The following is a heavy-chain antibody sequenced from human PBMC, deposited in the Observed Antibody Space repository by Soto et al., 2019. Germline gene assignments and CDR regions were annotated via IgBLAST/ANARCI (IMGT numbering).Heavy chain of an antibody. CDR2: IYYSGST. V-gene: IGHV4-39*01. CDR3: ARQNSWGYYDFWSGYYTGWFDP. J-gene: IGHJ5*02. Sequence: QLQLQESGPGLVKPSETLSLTCTVSGGSISSSSYYWGWIRQPPGKGLEWIGSIYYSGSTYYNPSLNSRVTISVDTSKNQFSLKLSAVTAADTAVYYCARQNSWGYYDFWSGYYTGWFDPWGQGTLVTVSS. D-gene: IGHD3-3*01. CDR1: GGSISSSSYY.